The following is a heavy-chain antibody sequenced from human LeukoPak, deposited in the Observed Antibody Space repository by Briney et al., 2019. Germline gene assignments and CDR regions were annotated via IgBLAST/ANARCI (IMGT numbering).Heavy chain of an antibody. CDR1: GDSISSHY. CDR3: ARYSSSWSPYYFDY. V-gene: IGHV4-59*11. Sequence: PSETLSLTCTVSGDSISSHYWSWIRQPPGKGLEWIGYIYYSGSTNYNPSLKSRVTISVDTSKNQFPLKLSSVTAADTAVYYCARYSSSWSPYYFDYWGQGTLVTVSS. CDR2: IYYSGST. J-gene: IGHJ4*02. D-gene: IGHD6-13*01.